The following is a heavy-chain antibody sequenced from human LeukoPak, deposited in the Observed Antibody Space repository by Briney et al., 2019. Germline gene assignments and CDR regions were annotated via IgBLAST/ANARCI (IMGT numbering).Heavy chain of an antibody. Sequence: PSQTLSLTCTVSGGSISSGGYYWSWIRQPAGKGLEWIGRIYTSGSTNYNPSLKSRVTISVDTSKNQFSLKLSSVTAADTAVYYCARGFLEWLWIFDYWGQGTLVTVSS. CDR2: IYTSGST. J-gene: IGHJ4*02. V-gene: IGHV4-61*02. CDR1: GGSISSGGYY. CDR3: ARGFLEWLWIFDY. D-gene: IGHD3-3*01.